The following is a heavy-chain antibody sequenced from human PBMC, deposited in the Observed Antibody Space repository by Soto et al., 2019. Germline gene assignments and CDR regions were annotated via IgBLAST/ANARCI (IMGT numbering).Heavy chain of an antibody. V-gene: IGHV4-59*08. CDR2: VYYSGST. CDR3: VRQESDHSEYFQH. J-gene: IGHJ1*01. Sequence: QVQLQESGPGLVKPSETLSLTCTVSGDSISGYYWSWIRQPPGKGLEWIGDVYYSGSTNYNPSLKSRVTISVDTSKNQFSMKMTSLTAADAAVYYCVRQESDHSEYFQHWGQGALVTVSS. CDR1: GDSISGYY.